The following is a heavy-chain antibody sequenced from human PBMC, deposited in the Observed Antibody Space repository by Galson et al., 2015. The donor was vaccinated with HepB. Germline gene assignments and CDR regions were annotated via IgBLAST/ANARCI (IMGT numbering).Heavy chain of an antibody. D-gene: IGHD5-18*01. CDR2: ISSSGSTI. J-gene: IGHJ4*02. CDR3: ARYGLWSHHYFDY. Sequence: SLRLSCAASGFTFSSYEMNWVRQAPGKGLEWVSYISSSGSTIYYADSVKGRFTISRDNAKNSLYLQMNSLRAEDTAVYYCARYGLWSHHYFDYWGQGTLVTVSS. CDR1: GFTFSSYE. V-gene: IGHV3-48*03.